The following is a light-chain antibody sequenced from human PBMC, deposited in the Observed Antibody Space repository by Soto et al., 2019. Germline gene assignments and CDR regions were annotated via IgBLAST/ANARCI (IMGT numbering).Light chain of an antibody. CDR1: QSIGRF. CDR3: QQSFTTPLT. J-gene: IGKJ4*01. Sequence: DIQMTQSPSSLSASVGDRVTITCRASQSIGRFLNWHQQKPGKAPNVLINVASTLRSGVPSRFSGSGSGTDFNLTNNSLQPEDFATYFCQQSFTTPLTFGGGTKVDIK. V-gene: IGKV1-39*01. CDR2: VAS.